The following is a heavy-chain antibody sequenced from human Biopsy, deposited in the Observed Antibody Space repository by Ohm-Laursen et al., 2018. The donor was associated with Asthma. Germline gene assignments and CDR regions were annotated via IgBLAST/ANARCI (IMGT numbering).Heavy chain of an antibody. CDR1: GRHFGSYN. D-gene: IGHD3-9*01. J-gene: IGHJ4*02. CDR2: ITFDGSTQ. Sequence: SLRLSCAASGRHFGSYNMHWARQAPGKGLEWVAVITFDGSTQHYGDSVKGRSTISRDNSKNMLFLQMNSLRAEDTAVYYCSRDTLGYYFDIWGQGTQVTVSS. CDR3: SRDTLGYYFDI. V-gene: IGHV3-30-3*01.